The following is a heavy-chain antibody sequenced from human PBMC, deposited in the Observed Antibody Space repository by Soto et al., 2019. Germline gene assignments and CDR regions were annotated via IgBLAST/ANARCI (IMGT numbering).Heavy chain of an antibody. V-gene: IGHV4-31*03. CDR2: IYYSGST. J-gene: IGHJ4*02. CDR1: GGSISSGGYY. Sequence: LSLTCTVSGGSISSGGYYWSWIRQHPGKGLEWIGYIYYSGSTYYNPSLKSRVTISVDTSKNQFSLKLSSVTAADTAVYYCARAPIHMIVVKYWGQGTLVNVS. CDR3: ARAPIHMIVVKY. D-gene: IGHD3-22*01.